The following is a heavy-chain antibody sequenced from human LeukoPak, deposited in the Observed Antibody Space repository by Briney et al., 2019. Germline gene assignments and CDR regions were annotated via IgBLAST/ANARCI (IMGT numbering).Heavy chain of an antibody. Sequence: ASVKVSCNASGYTFTGYYMQWVRQAPGQGLEWMGRINPNSGDIDYAQKFQGRVTMTRDTSTGTGYMELSRLTSDDTAVYYCVREGSSWSYWGQGTLVTVPS. D-gene: IGHD6-13*01. CDR1: GYTFTGYY. CDR2: INPNSGDI. V-gene: IGHV1-2*06. J-gene: IGHJ4*02. CDR3: VREGSSWSY.